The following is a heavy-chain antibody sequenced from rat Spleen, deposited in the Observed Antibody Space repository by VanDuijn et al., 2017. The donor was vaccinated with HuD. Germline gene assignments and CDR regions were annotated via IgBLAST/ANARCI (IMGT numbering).Heavy chain of an antibody. Sequence: EVQLVESGGGLVQPGRSLKLSCAASGFTFNNYGMAWVRQAPTKGLEWVATISYDGISTYYRDSVRGRFTISSDNAKTTLYLQMDSLRSDDTATYYCTRHDYPGVTTNWLAYWGQGTLVTVSS. V-gene: IGHV5-29*01. D-gene: IGHD1-4*01. J-gene: IGHJ3*01. CDR2: ISYDGIST. CDR3: TRHDYPGVTTNWLAY. CDR1: GFTFNNYG.